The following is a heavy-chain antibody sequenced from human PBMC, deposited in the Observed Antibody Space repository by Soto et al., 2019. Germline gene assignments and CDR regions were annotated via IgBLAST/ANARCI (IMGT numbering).Heavy chain of an antibody. CDR2: IYYSGST. J-gene: IGHJ3*02. CDR3: ARMGSSGWYHSLGYAFDI. CDR1: GGSISSYY. D-gene: IGHD6-19*01. V-gene: IGHV4-59*01. Sequence: SETRSLTCTVSGGSISSYYWSWIRQPPGKGLEWIGYIYYSGSTNYNPSLKSRGTISVDTSKNQFSLKLSSVTAADTAVYYCARMGSSGWYHSLGYAFDIWGQGTMVT.